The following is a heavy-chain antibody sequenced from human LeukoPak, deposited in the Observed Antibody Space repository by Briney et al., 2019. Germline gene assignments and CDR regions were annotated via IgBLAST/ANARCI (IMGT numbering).Heavy chain of an antibody. CDR2: INPDGSTT. CDR3: VRALLGTSDY. Sequence: GGSLRLSCAASGFTFSSSWMHWVRQVPGKGLVWVSRINPDGSTTNYADSVKGRFTISRDNAKNMLYLLMNSLRVDDTAVYYCVRALLGTSDYWGQGTLVTVSS. D-gene: IGHD7-27*01. CDR1: GFTFSSSW. J-gene: IGHJ4*02. V-gene: IGHV3-74*01.